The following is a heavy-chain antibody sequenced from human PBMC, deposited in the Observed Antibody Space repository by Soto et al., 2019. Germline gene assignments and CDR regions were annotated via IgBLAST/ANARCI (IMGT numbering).Heavy chain of an antibody. CDR2: ISYDGSNK. Sequence: GGSLRLSCAASGFTFSSYSMNWVRQAPGKGLEWVAVISYDGSNKYYADSVRGRFTISRDNSKNTLYLQMNSLRAEDTAVYYCARQRGYSYGYYFDYWGQGTLVTVSS. CDR3: ARQRGYSYGYYFDY. J-gene: IGHJ4*02. V-gene: IGHV3-30*03. CDR1: GFTFSSYS. D-gene: IGHD5-18*01.